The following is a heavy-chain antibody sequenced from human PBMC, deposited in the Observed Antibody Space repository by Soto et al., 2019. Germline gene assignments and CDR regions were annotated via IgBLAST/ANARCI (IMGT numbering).Heavy chain of an antibody. CDR2: IYYSGST. J-gene: IGHJ5*02. Sequence: SETLSLTCTVSGGSISSSSYYWGWIRQPPGKGLEWIGSIYYSGSTYYNPSLKSRVTISEDTSKNQFSLKLSSVTAADTAVYYCARGVCTNGVCYTGWFDPWGQGTLVTVSS. V-gene: IGHV4-39*01. CDR3: ARGVCTNGVCYTGWFDP. CDR1: GGSISSSSYY. D-gene: IGHD2-8*01.